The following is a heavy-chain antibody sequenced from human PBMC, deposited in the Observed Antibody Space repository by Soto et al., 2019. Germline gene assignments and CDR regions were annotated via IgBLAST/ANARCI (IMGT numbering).Heavy chain of an antibody. CDR2: IDPSDSYT. CDR3: ARHYYDILTGLGYYGMDV. CDR1: GYSSTSYW. J-gene: IGHJ6*02. Sequence: GESLKISCNGSGYSSTSYWISWVRQMPGKGLEWMGRIDPSDSYTNYSPSFQGHVTISADKSISTAYLQWSSLKASDTAMYYCARHYYDILTGLGYYGMDVWGQGTKVTVYS. D-gene: IGHD3-9*01. V-gene: IGHV5-10-1*01.